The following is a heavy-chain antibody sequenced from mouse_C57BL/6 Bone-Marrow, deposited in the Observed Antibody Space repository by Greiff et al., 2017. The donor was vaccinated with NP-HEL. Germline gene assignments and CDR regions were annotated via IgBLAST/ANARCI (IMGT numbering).Heavy chain of an antibody. CDR3: ARHEEDYGSRIPWFAY. Sequence: VQLQESGAELVKPGASVKLSCKASGYTFTEYTIHWVKQRSGQGLEWIGWIYPGSGSIKYNEKFKDKATLTADKSSSTVYMELSRLTSEDSAVYFCARHEEDYGSRIPWFAYWGQGTLVTVSA. D-gene: IGHD1-1*01. V-gene: IGHV1-62-2*01. CDR2: IYPGSGSI. CDR1: GYTFTEYT. J-gene: IGHJ3*01.